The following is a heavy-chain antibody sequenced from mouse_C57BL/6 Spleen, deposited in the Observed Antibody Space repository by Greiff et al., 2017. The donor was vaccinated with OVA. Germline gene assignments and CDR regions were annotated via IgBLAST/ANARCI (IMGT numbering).Heavy chain of an antibody. V-gene: IGHV1-69*01. CDR1: GYTFTSYW. CDR2: IDPSDSYT. J-gene: IGHJ1*03. Sequence: QVQLQQPGAELVMPGASVKLSCKASGYTFTSYWMHWVKQRPGQGLEWIGEIDPSDSYTNYNQKFKGKSTLTVDKSSSTAYMQLSSLTSEDSAVDYCARSSTMVRYFDVWGTGTTVTVSS. D-gene: IGHD2-2*01. CDR3: ARSSTMVRYFDV.